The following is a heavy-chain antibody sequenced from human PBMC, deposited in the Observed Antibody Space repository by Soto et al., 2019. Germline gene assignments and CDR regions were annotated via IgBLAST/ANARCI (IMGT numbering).Heavy chain of an antibody. D-gene: IGHD2-21*01. CDR2: ISSSGSTI. Sequence: QVQLVESGGGLVKPGGSLRLSCAASGFTFSDYYMSWIRQAPGKGLEWVSYISSSGSTIYYADSVKGRFTISRDNAKNPLEVQVSSLRAKYRAVYYCAREGVVIAYYYDYYRDVWGKGTTVIV. J-gene: IGHJ6*03. CDR3: AREGVVIAYYYDYYRDV. V-gene: IGHV3-11*01. CDR1: GFTFSDYY.